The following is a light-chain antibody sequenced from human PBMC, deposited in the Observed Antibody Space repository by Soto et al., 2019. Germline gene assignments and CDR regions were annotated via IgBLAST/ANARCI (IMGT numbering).Light chain of an antibody. Sequence: AIRMTQSPSSLSASTGDRVTITCRASQGISSYLAWYQQKPGKAPKLLIYAASTLQSGVPSRFSGSGSGTDFTIIISCLQSEDFATYYCQQYYSYPRTFGQGTKVEIK. V-gene: IGKV1-8*01. CDR1: QGISSY. J-gene: IGKJ1*01. CDR2: AAS. CDR3: QQYYSYPRT.